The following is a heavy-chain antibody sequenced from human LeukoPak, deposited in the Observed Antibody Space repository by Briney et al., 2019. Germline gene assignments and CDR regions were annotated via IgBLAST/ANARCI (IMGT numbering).Heavy chain of an antibody. Sequence: GGSLRLSCAASGFTFSSYEMNWVRQAPGKGLEWVSYISSSGSTIYYADSVKGRFTISRDNAKNSLYLQMNSLRAEDTAVYYCAREGVAAAGTPAFDTWGQGTMVTVSS. CDR3: AREGVAAAGTPAFDT. CDR1: GFTFSSYE. D-gene: IGHD6-13*01. V-gene: IGHV3-48*03. CDR2: ISSSGSTI. J-gene: IGHJ3*02.